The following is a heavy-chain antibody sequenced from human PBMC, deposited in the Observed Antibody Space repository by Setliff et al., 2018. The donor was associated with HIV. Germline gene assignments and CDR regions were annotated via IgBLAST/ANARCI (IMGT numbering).Heavy chain of an antibody. CDR1: GFTFSSYS. D-gene: IGHD5-12*01. J-gene: IGHJ4*02. CDR2: ISSGGEIM. V-gene: IGHV3-23*01. Sequence: GESLKISCAASGFTFSSYSMNWVRQAPGKGLEWVSAISSGGEIMFYADSVKGRFTISRDNSKNTLYLQMNSLRAEDTAVYYCAKDPRAAVATICDYWGQGTLVTVSS. CDR3: AKDPRAAVATICDY.